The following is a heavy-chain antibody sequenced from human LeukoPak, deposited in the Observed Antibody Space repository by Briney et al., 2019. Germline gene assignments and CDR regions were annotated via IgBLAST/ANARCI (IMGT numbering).Heavy chain of an antibody. D-gene: IGHD6-6*01. CDR1: GYTFTDYY. Sequence: ASVKVSCKASGYTFTDYYMHWVRQAPGQGLEWMGWINPNSGGTNYAQKFQGRVTMTRDTSISTAYMELSRLRSDDTAVYYCAASAAARRRFSYYYYMDVWGKGTTVTVSS. CDR3: AASAAARRRFSYYYYMDV. CDR2: INPNSGGT. V-gene: IGHV1-2*02. J-gene: IGHJ6*03.